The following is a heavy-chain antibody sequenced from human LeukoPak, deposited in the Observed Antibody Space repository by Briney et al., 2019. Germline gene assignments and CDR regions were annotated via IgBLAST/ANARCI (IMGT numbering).Heavy chain of an antibody. J-gene: IGHJ4*02. Sequence: PGGSLRLSCAASGFTFSSYGMHWVRQAPGKGLERVAVIWYDGSNKYYADSVKGRFTISRDNSKNTLYLQMNSLRAEDTAVYHCAKGVIVPAALYFDSWGQGTLVTVSS. CDR3: AKGVIVPAALYFDS. D-gene: IGHD2-2*01. V-gene: IGHV3-33*06. CDR2: IWYDGSNK. CDR1: GFTFSSYG.